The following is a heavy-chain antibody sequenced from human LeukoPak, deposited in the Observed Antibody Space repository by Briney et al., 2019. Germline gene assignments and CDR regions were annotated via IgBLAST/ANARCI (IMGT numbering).Heavy chain of an antibody. CDR3: ARGLVYGSGSDY. Sequence: SETLSLTCTVSGGSISSGGYYWSWIRQHTGKGLEWIGEINHSGSTNYNPSLKSRVTISVDTSKNQFSLKLSSVTAADTAVYYCARGLVYGSGSDYWGQGTLVTVSS. J-gene: IGHJ4*02. D-gene: IGHD3-10*01. CDR2: INHSGST. CDR1: GGSISSGGYY. V-gene: IGHV4-31*03.